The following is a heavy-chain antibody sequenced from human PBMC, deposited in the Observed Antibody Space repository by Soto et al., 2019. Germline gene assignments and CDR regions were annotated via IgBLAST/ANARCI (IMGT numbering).Heavy chain of an antibody. CDR2: IYWDDDK. Sequence: QITLKESGPTLVRPAQPLTLTCEFSGFSLSTYHMGVAWIRQPPGKALEWLALIYWDDDKRYSPSMKDRLAISKGTSSNQVVLTITNVDPGDTATYFCAHAGDYDLLTFDHWGPGTLVTVSS. CDR3: AHAGDYDLLTFDH. D-gene: IGHD4-17*01. V-gene: IGHV2-5*02. CDR1: GFSLSTYHMG. J-gene: IGHJ4*02.